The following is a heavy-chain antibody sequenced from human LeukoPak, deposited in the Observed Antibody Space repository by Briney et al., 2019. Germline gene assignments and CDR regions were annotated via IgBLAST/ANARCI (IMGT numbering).Heavy chain of an antibody. J-gene: IGHJ6*03. CDR3: ARAPYYDFWSGYSMEFNYYYYMDV. CDR1: GGSISSYY. CDR2: IYNSGST. V-gene: IGHV4-59*01. D-gene: IGHD3-3*01. Sequence: SETLSLTCTGSGGSISSYYWSWIRQPPGKGLQWIGYIYNSGSTNYNASLKSRVTISVDTSKNQFSLKLSSVTAADTAVYYCARAPYYDFWSGYSMEFNYYYYMDVWGKGTTVTVSS.